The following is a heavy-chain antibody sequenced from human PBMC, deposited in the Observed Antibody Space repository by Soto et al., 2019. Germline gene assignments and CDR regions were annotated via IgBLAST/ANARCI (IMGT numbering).Heavy chain of an antibody. V-gene: IGHV3-21*01. CDR2: ISSSSSYI. Sequence: PGGSLRLSCAASGFTFSSYSMNWVRQAPGKGLEWVSSISSSSSYIYCADSVKGRFTISRDNAKNSLYLQMNSLRAEDTAVYYCARGPGPNWFDPWGQGTLVTVSS. CDR3: ARGPGPNWFDP. CDR1: GFTFSSYS. J-gene: IGHJ5*02.